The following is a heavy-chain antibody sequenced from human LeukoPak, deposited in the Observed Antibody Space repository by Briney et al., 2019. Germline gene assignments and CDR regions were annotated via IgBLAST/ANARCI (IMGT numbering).Heavy chain of an antibody. D-gene: IGHD6-13*01. CDR1: GGTFSSYA. Sequence: ASVKVSCKASGGTFSSYAISWVRQAPGQGLEWMGGIIPIFGTANYAQKFQGRVTITADESTSTAYMELSSLRSEDTAVYYCARALAVQQLVYAFDIWGQGTMVTVSS. CDR3: ARALAVQQLVYAFDI. CDR2: IIPIFGTA. J-gene: IGHJ3*02. V-gene: IGHV1-69*13.